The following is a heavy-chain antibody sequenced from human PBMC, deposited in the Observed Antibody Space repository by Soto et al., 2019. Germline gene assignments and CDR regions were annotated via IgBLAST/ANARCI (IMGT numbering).Heavy chain of an antibody. V-gene: IGHV3-23*01. D-gene: IGHD3-22*01. J-gene: IGHJ4*02. CDR2: ISGSGGST. CDR1: GFTLSIYA. CDR3: AKGSSGRYHFDF. Sequence: GGSLRLSCAASGFTLSIYAMSWVRQAPGKGLEWVSVISGSGGSTYYADSVQGRFTISRDNSKNTLFLQMNSLRAEDTAVYYCAKGSSGRYHFDFWGQGTLITVSS.